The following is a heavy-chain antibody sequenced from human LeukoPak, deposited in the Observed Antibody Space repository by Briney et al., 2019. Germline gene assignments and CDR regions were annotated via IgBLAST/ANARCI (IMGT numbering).Heavy chain of an antibody. Sequence: GGSLRLSCAASGFTFSSYAMHWVRQAPGKGLEWVAVISYDGSNKYYADSVKGRSTISRDNSKNTLYLQMNSLRAEDTAVYYCARDHEFGIAVAGQLNDWGQGTLVTVSS. J-gene: IGHJ4*02. CDR1: GFTFSSYA. V-gene: IGHV3-30-3*01. D-gene: IGHD6-19*01. CDR2: ISYDGSNK. CDR3: ARDHEFGIAVAGQLND.